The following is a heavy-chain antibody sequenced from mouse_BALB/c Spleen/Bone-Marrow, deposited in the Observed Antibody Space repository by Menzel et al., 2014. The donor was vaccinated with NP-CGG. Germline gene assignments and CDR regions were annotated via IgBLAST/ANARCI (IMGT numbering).Heavy chain of an antibody. D-gene: IGHD2-4*01. CDR1: GYTFTSYY. CDR3: AIYYDYSWYFDV. J-gene: IGHJ1*01. V-gene: IGHV1S56*01. Sequence: VKLQESGPELVRPGASVKMSCKASGYTFTSYYIHWVKQRPGQGLEWIGWVYPGDGSTKYNEKFKGKTTLTADKSSSTAYMLLSSLTSEDSAIYFCAIYYDYSWYFDVWGAGTTVTVSS. CDR2: VYPGDGST.